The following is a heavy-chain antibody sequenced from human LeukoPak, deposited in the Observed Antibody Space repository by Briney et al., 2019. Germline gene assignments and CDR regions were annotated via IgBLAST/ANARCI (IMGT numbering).Heavy chain of an antibody. CDR2: ISWNSGSI. CDR3: VRGQGGPAE. Sequence: PGRSLRLSCAASGFTFDDYAMHWVRQAPGKGLEWVSGISWNSGSIGYADSVNGRFTVSRDNAKNVLYLQMNSLRVEDTATYYCVRGQGGPAEWGQGTLVTVSS. D-gene: IGHD1-26*01. V-gene: IGHV3-9*01. CDR1: GFTFDDYA. J-gene: IGHJ4*02.